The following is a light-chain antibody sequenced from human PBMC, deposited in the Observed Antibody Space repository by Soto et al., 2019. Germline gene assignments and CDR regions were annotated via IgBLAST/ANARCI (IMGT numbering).Light chain of an antibody. CDR2: AAS. V-gene: IGKV1D-12*01. J-gene: IGKJ1*01. CDR3: MQALQAPPT. CDR1: EGVSRW. Sequence: DIQMTQSPSSVSASVGDRVTITCRASEGVSRWLAWYQQKPGRAPKLLIYAASSLQSGVPSRFSGSGSGTDFTLKISRVEAEDVGVYHCMQALQAPPTFGQGTKV.